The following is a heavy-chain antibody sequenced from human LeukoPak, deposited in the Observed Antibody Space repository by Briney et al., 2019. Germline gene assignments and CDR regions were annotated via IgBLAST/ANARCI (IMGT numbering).Heavy chain of an antibody. CDR2: IYSGGST. D-gene: IGHD4-23*01. Sequence: PGGSLRLSCAASGFTVGSYYMNWVRHAPGKGLEWVSVIYSGGSTSSADSVKGRFTISRDNSKNTLYLQMNSLRAEDTAVYYCAGSTTVAYYWGQGTLVTVSS. V-gene: IGHV3-53*01. CDR3: AGSTTVAYY. J-gene: IGHJ4*02. CDR1: GFTVGSYY.